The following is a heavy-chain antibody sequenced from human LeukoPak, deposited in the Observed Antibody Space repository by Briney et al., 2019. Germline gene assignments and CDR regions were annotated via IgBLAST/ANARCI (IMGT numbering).Heavy chain of an antibody. J-gene: IGHJ4*02. D-gene: IGHD6-13*01. CDR1: GGSISTYY. CDR3: ARAVYSSSALDY. CDR2: NYYSGIT. V-gene: IGHV4-59*01. Sequence: SETLSLTCTVSGGSISTYYWGWIRQPPGRGLEWIGYNYYSGITNYNPSLKSRVTISVDTSKNQFSLKLSSVTAADTAVYYCARAVYSSSALDYWGQGTLVIVSS.